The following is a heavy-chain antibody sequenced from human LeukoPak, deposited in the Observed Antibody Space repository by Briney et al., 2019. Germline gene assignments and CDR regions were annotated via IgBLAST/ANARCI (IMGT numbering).Heavy chain of an antibody. CDR2: FDPEDGET. CDR3: ATEGVLWFGELFFDY. J-gene: IGHJ4*02. Sequence: GASVTVSCKVSGYTLTELSMHWVRQAPGKGLEWMGGFDPEDGETIYAQKFQGRVTMTEDTSTDTAYMELSSLRSEDTAVYYCATEGVLWFGELFFDYWGQGTLVTVSS. CDR1: GYTLTELS. D-gene: IGHD3-10*01. V-gene: IGHV1-24*01.